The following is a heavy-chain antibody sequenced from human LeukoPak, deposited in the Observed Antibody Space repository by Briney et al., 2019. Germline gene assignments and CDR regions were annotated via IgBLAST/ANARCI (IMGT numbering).Heavy chain of an antibody. J-gene: IGHJ4*02. CDR3: ARKYYYDSSGYYLYYFDY. V-gene: IGHV3-20*04. Sequence: GGSLRLSCAASGFTFDDYGMSWVRQAPGRGLEWVSGINWNGGSTGYADSVKGRFTISRDNAKNSLYLQMNSLRAEDTALYYCARKYYYDSSGYYLYYFDYWGQGTLVTVSS. CDR2: INWNGGST. CDR1: GFTFDDYG. D-gene: IGHD3-22*01.